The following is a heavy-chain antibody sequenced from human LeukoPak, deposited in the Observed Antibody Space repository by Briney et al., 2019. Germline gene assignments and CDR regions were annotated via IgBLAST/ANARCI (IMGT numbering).Heavy chain of an antibody. CDR1: GFTFSSYA. J-gene: IGHJ4*02. V-gene: IGHV3-30-3*01. D-gene: IGHD6-13*01. CDR3: AGPIQQLVDY. CDR2: ISYDGSNK. Sequence: GGSLRLSCAASGFTFSSYAMHWVRQAPGKGLEWVAVISYDGSNKYYADSVKGRFTISRDNSKNTLYLQMNSLRAEDTAVYYCAGPIQQLVDYWGQGTLVTVSS.